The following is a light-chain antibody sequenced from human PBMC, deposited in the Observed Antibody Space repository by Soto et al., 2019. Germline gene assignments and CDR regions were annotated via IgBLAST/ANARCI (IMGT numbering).Light chain of an antibody. Sequence: QSVLTQPPSASGSPGQSVTISCTGTSSDVGGYNYVSWYQQHPGKAPKFMIYEVSKRPSGVPDRFSGSKSGNTASLTVSGLQADDEAYYYCISYAGSNNPVIFGGGTPLTVL. CDR3: ISYAGSNNPVI. CDR1: SSDVGGYNY. J-gene: IGLJ2*01. V-gene: IGLV2-8*01. CDR2: EVS.